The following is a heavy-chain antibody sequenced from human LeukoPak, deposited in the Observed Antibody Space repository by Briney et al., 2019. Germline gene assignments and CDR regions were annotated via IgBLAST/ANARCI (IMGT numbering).Heavy chain of an antibody. CDR2: IHYSGDT. CDR3: ARPIAARPDEDR. Sequence: PSETLSLTCTVSGGSVRSPDYYWSWIRQHPGKGLEWIAYIHYSGDTYANPSLKGRVTTSLDTSKRQFSLRLSSVTAADTAVYYCARPIAARPDEDRWGQGTLVTVSS. V-gene: IGHV4-31*03. J-gene: IGHJ5*02. CDR1: GGSVRSPDYY. D-gene: IGHD6-6*01.